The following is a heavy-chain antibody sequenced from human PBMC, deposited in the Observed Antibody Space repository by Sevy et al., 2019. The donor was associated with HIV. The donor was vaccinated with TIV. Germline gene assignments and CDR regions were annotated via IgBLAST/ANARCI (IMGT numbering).Heavy chain of an antibody. CDR1: GFTFSSYA. CDR2: ISGSGGST. Sequence: GGSLRLSCAASGFTFSSYAMSWVRQAPGKGLEWVSAISGSGGSTYYADSVKGRFTISRDNSKNTLYLQMNSLRAEDTAVYYCAKDREGGYSGYDSDYWGQGTLVIVSS. D-gene: IGHD5-12*01. V-gene: IGHV3-23*01. J-gene: IGHJ4*02. CDR3: AKDREGGYSGYDSDY.